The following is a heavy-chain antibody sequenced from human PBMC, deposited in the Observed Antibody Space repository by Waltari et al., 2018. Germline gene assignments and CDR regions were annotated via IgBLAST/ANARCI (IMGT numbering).Heavy chain of an antibody. V-gene: IGHV1-69*01. Sequence: QLQLLQSGAAVKKPGSSVKVPCKASGGSFRDYAISWVRQAHGQGLGWMGGYIPRLGNSTYALKCQVRITIAAAESTTIAYMDCISLRFEDTADYYCARFCPSGYVYDYYGMDVWGQGTTVTVSS. D-gene: IGHD6-25*01. CDR3: ARFCPSGYVYDYYGMDV. J-gene: IGHJ6*02. CDR1: GGSFRDYA. CDR2: YIPRLGNS.